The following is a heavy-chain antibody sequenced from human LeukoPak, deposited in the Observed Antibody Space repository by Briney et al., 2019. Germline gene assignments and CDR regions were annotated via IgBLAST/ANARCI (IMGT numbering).Heavy chain of an antibody. CDR3: AREAPQWELFGYYYYYGMDV. D-gene: IGHD1-26*01. CDR2: IYGDGRT. Sequence: GGSLRLSCVVSGFSVSNNYIIWVRQAPGNGLERVSVIYGDGRTSHSASVRGRFTISRDNSKNIVSLQMNNLRAEDTAVYYCAREAPQWELFGYYYYYGMDVWGQGTTVTVSS. CDR1: GFSVSNNY. V-gene: IGHV3-53*01. J-gene: IGHJ6*02.